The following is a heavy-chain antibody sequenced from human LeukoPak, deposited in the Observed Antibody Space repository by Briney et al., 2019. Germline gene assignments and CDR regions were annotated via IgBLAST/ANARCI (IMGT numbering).Heavy chain of an antibody. D-gene: IGHD3-3*01. V-gene: IGHV3-23*01. CDR2: ISGSGGST. Sequence: PGGSLRLSCAASGFTFNSYAMNWVRQAPGKGLEWVSTISGSGGSTYYADSVKGRFTISRDNSKNTLYLQMNSLRAEDTAVYYCARSRLMYYDFWSGPFDYWGEGTLVSVSS. J-gene: IGHJ4*02. CDR1: GFTFNSYA. CDR3: ARSRLMYYDFWSGPFDY.